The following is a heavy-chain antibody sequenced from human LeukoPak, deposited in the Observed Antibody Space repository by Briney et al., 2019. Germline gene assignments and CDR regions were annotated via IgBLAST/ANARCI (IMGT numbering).Heavy chain of an antibody. Sequence: PSETLSLTCTVSGGSISSYYWSSIRQPPGKGLEWIGYIYYSGSTNYNPSLKSRVTISVDTSKNQFSLKLSSVTAADTAVYYCARPGLGFDAFDIWGQGTTVTVSS. J-gene: IGHJ3*02. V-gene: IGHV4-59*01. CDR1: GGSISSYY. CDR3: ARPGLGFDAFDI. CDR2: IYYSGST. D-gene: IGHD2-15*01.